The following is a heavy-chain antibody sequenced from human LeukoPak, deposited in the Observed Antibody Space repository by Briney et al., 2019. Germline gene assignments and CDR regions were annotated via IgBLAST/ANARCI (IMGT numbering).Heavy chain of an antibody. D-gene: IGHD6-13*01. V-gene: IGHV1-2*04. CDR3: ARDMAAAGTRRGYGMDV. J-gene: IGHJ6*02. Sequence: ASVKVSCKASGYTFTSYYMHWVRQAPGQGLEWMGIINPSGGSTNYAQKFQGWVTMTRDTSISTAYMELSRLRSDDTAVYYCARDMAAAGTRRGYGMDVWGQGTTVTVSS. CDR1: GYTFTSYY. CDR2: INPSGGST.